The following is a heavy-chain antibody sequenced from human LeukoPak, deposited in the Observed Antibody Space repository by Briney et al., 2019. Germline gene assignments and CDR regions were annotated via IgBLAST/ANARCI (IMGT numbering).Heavy chain of an antibody. V-gene: IGHV3-7*01. CDR1: GFTFSSYW. Sequence: PGGSLRLSCAASGFTFSSYWMSWVRQAPGKGLEWVANIKQDGSEKYYVGSVKGRFAISRDNAKNSLYLQMNSLRAEDTAVYYCARDGVPGIAAFFDYWGQGTLATVSS. CDR3: ARDGVPGIAAFFDY. CDR2: IKQDGSEK. D-gene: IGHD6-13*01. J-gene: IGHJ4*02.